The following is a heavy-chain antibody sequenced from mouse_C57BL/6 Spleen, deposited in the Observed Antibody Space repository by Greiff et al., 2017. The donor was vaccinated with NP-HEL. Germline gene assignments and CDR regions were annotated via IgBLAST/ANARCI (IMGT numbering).Heavy chain of an antibody. CDR3: ARSPLDSSKAWFAY. V-gene: IGHV1-53*01. Sequence: QVQLQQPGTELVKPGASVKLSCKASGYTFTSYWMHWVKQRPGQGLEWIGNINPSNGGTNYNEKFKSKATLTVDISSSTAYMQLSSLTSEDSAVYYCARSPLDSSKAWFAYWGQGTLVTVSA. CDR2: INPSNGGT. CDR1: GYTFTSYW. D-gene: IGHD3-2*02. J-gene: IGHJ3*01.